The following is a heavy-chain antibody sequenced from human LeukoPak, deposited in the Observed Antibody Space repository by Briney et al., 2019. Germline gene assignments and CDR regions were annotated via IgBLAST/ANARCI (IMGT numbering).Heavy chain of an antibody. CDR3: AIERGRLVHY. Sequence: SETLSLTCTVSGGSITSGGYFWSWIRQHPGKGLEWIGYMHYSESANYNPSLKSRVIISVDTSKNQISLRVNSVTAADTAVYYCAIERGRLVHYWGQGSLVTVSS. CDR2: MHYSESA. J-gene: IGHJ4*02. D-gene: IGHD6-25*01. V-gene: IGHV4-31*03. CDR1: GGSITSGGYF.